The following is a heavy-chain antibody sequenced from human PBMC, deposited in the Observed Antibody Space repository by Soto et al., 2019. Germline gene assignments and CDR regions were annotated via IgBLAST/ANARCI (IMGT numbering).Heavy chain of an antibody. CDR3: ARAHIVVVPAAIYKMGWFDP. CDR2: IIPIFGTA. Sequence: PVKVSCKASGGTFSSYAISWVRQAPGQGLEWMGGIIPIFGTANYAQKFQGRVTITADESTGTAYMELSSLRSEDTAVYYCARAHIVVVPAAIYKMGWFDPWGQGTLVTVSS. J-gene: IGHJ5*02. CDR1: GGTFSSYA. V-gene: IGHV1-69*13. D-gene: IGHD2-2*01.